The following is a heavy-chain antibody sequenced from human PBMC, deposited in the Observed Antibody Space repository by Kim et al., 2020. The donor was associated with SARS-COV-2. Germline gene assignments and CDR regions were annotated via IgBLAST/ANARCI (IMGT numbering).Heavy chain of an antibody. CDR3: AKGGGYSRADWFDP. Sequence: GGSLRLSCAASGFIFDDYAMHWVRQAPGKGLEWVSGISWNSGNIGYADSVKGRFTISRDNAENSLYLQMNSLRPEDTALYYCAKGGGYSRADWFDPWGQGTLVTVSS. CDR2: ISWNSGNI. V-gene: IGHV3-9*01. D-gene: IGHD3-22*01. J-gene: IGHJ5*02. CDR1: GFIFDDYA.